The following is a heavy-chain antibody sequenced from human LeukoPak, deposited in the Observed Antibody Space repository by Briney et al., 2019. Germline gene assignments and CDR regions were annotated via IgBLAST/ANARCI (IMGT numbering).Heavy chain of an antibody. Sequence: GGSLRLTCAASGFTFSSYSMNWVRQAPGKGLEWVSSISSSSSYIYYADSVKGRFTISRDNAKNSLYLQMNSLRAEDTAVYYCARDMLHYNWFDPWGQGTLVTVS. J-gene: IGHJ5*02. V-gene: IGHV3-21*01. CDR3: ARDMLHYNWFDP. CDR1: GFTFSSYS. D-gene: IGHD2-8*01. CDR2: ISSSSSYI.